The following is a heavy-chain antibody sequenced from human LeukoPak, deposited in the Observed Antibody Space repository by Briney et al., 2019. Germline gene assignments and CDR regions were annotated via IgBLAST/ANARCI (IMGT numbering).Heavy chain of an antibody. Sequence: GSSVKVSCKASGGTFSSYAISWVRQAPGQGLEWMGRIIPILGIANYAQKFQGRVTITADKSTSTAYMELSSLRSEDTAVYYCVRDDDRPDNGLDYWGQGTLVTVSS. CDR1: GGTFSSYA. CDR2: IIPILGIA. D-gene: IGHD3-22*01. J-gene: IGHJ4*02. CDR3: VRDDDRPDNGLDY. V-gene: IGHV1-69*04.